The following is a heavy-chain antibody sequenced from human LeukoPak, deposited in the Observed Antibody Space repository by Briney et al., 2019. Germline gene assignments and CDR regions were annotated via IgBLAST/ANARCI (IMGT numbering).Heavy chain of an antibody. D-gene: IGHD3-22*01. CDR3: ARGGPDDSSGYYYAFDY. V-gene: IGHV3-53*01. CDR2: IYSGGST. CDR1: GFPVSSNY. J-gene: IGHJ4*02. Sequence: GGSLRLFCAASGFPVSSNYMSWVRQAPGKGLEWVSVIYSGGSTYYADSVKGRFTISRGNSKNTLDLQMNSLRAEDTAVYYCARGGPDDSSGYYYAFDYWGQGTLVTVPS.